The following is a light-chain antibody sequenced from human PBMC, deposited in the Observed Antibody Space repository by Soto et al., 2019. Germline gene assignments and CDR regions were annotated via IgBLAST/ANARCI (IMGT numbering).Light chain of an antibody. CDR1: SSDVGGYNY. V-gene: IGLV2-14*01. Sequence: QSALTQPASVSGSPGQSITISCTGTSSDVGGYNYVSWYQQHPGKAPQLMIYEVSNRPSGVSNRFSGSKSGNTASLTISGLQAEDEADYYCSTYTSSSTLYVFGTGTQLTV. CDR3: STYTSSSTLYV. J-gene: IGLJ1*01. CDR2: EVS.